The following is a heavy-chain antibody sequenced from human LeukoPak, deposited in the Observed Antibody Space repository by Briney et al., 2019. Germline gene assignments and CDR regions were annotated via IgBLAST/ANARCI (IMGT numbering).Heavy chain of an antibody. D-gene: IGHD5-18*01. Sequence: GGSLRLSCAASGFTFSSYSMNWVRQASGKGLEWVGRIRSKANSYATAYAASVKGRFTISRDDSKNTAYLQMNSLKTEDAAVYYCTRLNSRKMVTSGGDWFDPWGQGTLVTVSS. CDR2: IRSKANSYAT. CDR1: GFTFSSYS. J-gene: IGHJ5*02. CDR3: TRLNSRKMVTSGGDWFDP. V-gene: IGHV3-73*01.